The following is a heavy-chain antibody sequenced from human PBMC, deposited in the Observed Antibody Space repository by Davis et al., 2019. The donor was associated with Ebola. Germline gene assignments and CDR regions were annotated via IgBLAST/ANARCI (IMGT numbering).Heavy chain of an antibody. V-gene: IGHV4-4*02. CDR3: ATESLGPEADNY. CDR1: GGSISSSNW. Sequence: SETLSLTCAVSGGSISSSNWWSWVRQSPGKGLEWIGEIHHSGRNNYNPSLKSRVTMSVDKSKNSFSLTLTSVTAADTAVYYCATESLGPEADNYWGQGALVTVSS. D-gene: IGHD2-2*01. J-gene: IGHJ4*02. CDR2: IHHSGRN.